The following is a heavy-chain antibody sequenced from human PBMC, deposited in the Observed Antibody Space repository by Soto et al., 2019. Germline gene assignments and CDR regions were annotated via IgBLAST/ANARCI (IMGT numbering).Heavy chain of an antibody. Sequence: ASVKVSCKASGYTFTTYYMHWVRQAPGQGLEWMGWINTNSGGTNSAQKFQGRVTMSRDTSIRTVYMELSSLRSDDTAVDYCARDSDFGGQLVENCFDPWGQGTLVTVSS. V-gene: IGHV1-2*02. CDR1: GYTFTTYY. CDR2: INTNSGGT. CDR3: ARDSDFGGQLVENCFDP. D-gene: IGHD6-6*01. J-gene: IGHJ5*02.